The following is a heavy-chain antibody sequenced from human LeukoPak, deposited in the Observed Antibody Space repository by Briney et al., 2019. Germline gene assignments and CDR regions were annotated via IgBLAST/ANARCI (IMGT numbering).Heavy chain of an antibody. J-gene: IGHJ6*02. CDR2: IYSGGST. D-gene: IGHD3-10*01. CDR3: ARAGSGSWHYYYYGMDV. Sequence: GGSLRLSCAASGFTVSSNYMSWVRQAPGKGLEWVSVIYSGGSTYYADSVKDRFTISRDNSKNTLYLQMNSLRAEDTAVYYCARAGSGSWHYYYYGMDVWGQGTTVTVSS. V-gene: IGHV3-53*01. CDR1: GFTVSSNY.